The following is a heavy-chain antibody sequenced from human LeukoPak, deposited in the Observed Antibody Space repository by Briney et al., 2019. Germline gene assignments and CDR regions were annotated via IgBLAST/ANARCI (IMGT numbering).Heavy chain of an antibody. CDR2: INPSGGST. V-gene: IGHV1-46*01. Sequence: GASVKVSCKASGYTFTGYYIHWVRQAPGQGLEWMGIINPSGGSTSYAQKFQDRVTMTRDTSTSAVYMELSSLRSEDTAVYYCVRFSYGFLHWGQGTLVTVSS. D-gene: IGHD5-18*01. J-gene: IGHJ4*02. CDR3: VRFSYGFLH. CDR1: GYTFTGYY.